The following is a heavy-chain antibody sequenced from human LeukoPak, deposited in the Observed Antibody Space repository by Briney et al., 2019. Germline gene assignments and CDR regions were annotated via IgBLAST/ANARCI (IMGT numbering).Heavy chain of an antibody. D-gene: IGHD3-16*01. CDR1: GGSISSYY. Sequence: SETLSLTCTVSGGSISSYYWSWIRQPPGKRLEWIGYIYYSGSTNYNPSLKSRVTISVDTSKNQFSLKLSSVTAADTAVYYCARERGGPYDYIWGSYYNWFDPWGQGTLVTVSS. V-gene: IGHV4-59*01. CDR3: ARERGGPYDYIWGSYYNWFDP. CDR2: IYYSGST. J-gene: IGHJ5*02.